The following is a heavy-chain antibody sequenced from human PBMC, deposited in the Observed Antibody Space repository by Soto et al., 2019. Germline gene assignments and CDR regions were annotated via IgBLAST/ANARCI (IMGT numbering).Heavy chain of an antibody. V-gene: IGHV4-30-4*02. J-gene: IGHJ6*02. Sequence: SETLSLTCTVSGDSIGRGNKYRSWIRQAPGKGLGWIGYIFSSGSTYYNPSLKIRLTMSLDTSQNQFSLKLISVTAADTAVYFCARVPSPFDFYYAMDVWGQGTTVTFS. CDR1: GDSIGRGNKY. CDR3: ARVPSPFDFYYAMDV. D-gene: IGHD3-16*01. CDR2: IFSSGST.